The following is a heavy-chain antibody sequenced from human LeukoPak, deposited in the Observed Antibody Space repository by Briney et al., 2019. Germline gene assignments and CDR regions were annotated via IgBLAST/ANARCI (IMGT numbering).Heavy chain of an antibody. CDR1: GFTVSSYW. V-gene: IGHV3-7*01. Sequence: GGSLRLSCAASGFTVSSYWMSWVRPAPGKGLEWVATIKEDGSDKYYVDSVKGRFSISRDNAENSLYLQMNSLRAEDTAVYYCTRDVHDYWGQGTLVTVSS. J-gene: IGHJ4*02. CDR3: TRDVHDY. CDR2: IKEDGSDK. D-gene: IGHD3-10*02.